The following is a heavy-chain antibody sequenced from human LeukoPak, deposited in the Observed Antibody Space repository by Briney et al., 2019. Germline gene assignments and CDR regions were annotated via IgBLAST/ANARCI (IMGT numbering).Heavy chain of an antibody. Sequence: KHGESLKISCKGSGYSFNTYWIAWVRQTPGKGLEWMGIIYPGDSDTKYSPSFEGQVTISADKSVSTAYLQWSSLEASDTAMYYCARRGSPPVDFDYWARGPWSPSPQ. CDR3: ARRGSPPVDFDY. J-gene: IGHJ4*02. V-gene: IGHV5-51*01. CDR2: IYPGDSDT. CDR1: GYSFNTYW.